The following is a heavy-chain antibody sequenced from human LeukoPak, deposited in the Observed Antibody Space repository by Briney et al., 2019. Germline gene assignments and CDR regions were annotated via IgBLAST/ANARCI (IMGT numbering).Heavy chain of an antibody. CDR1: GYTFTGYY. CDR3: ARDARVPAAIKGYYYYMDV. V-gene: IGHV1-2*02. D-gene: IGHD2-2*01. Sequence: ASVRVSCKASGYTFTGYYMHWVRLAPGQGLEWMGWINPNSGGTNYAQKFQGRVTMTRDTSISTAYMELSRLRSADTAVYYCARDARVPAAIKGYYYYMDVWGKGPTVTVSS. CDR2: INPNSGGT. J-gene: IGHJ6*03.